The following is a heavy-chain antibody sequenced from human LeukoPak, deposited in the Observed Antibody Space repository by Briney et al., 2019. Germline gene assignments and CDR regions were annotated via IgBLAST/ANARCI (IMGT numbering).Heavy chain of an antibody. J-gene: IGHJ4*02. CDR1: GFTFGSYS. Sequence: GGSLRLSCAASGFTFGSYSMNWVRQAPGKGLEWVSYISSSSSTIYYADSVKGRFTISRDNAKNSLYLQMNSLRAEDTAVYYCARGPKYYYDSSGYQFDYWGQGTLVTVSS. D-gene: IGHD3-22*01. CDR3: ARGPKYYYDSSGYQFDY. V-gene: IGHV3-48*04. CDR2: ISSSSSTI.